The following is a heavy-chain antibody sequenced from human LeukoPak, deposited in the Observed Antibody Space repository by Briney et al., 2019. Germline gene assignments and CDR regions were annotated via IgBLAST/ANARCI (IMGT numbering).Heavy chain of an antibody. D-gene: IGHD3-10*01. CDR1: GHRFTNHW. Sequence: GESLKISCEVSGHRFTNHWIGWVRQMPGKGLEWMGIIYPGDPDTRYSPSFQGQVTISADKSISTAYLQWSSLKASDTAMYYCARLLSLYGSGSYYYYYGMDVWGQGTTVTVSS. V-gene: IGHV5-51*01. CDR2: IYPGDPDT. CDR3: ARLLSLYGSGSYYYYYGMDV. J-gene: IGHJ6*02.